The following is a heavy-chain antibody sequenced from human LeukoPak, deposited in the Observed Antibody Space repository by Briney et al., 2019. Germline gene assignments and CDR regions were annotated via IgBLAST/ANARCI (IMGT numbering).Heavy chain of an antibody. J-gene: IGHJ5*02. Sequence: ASVKVSCKASGYTFTSYDINWVRQATGQGLEWMGWMNPNSGNTGYAQKFQGRVTITRNTSISTAYMELSSLRSDDTAVYYCARDRIRYYGSGSYYNGRWFDPWGQGTLVTVSS. D-gene: IGHD3-10*01. CDR1: GYTFTSYD. CDR3: ARDRIRYYGSGSYYNGRWFDP. V-gene: IGHV1-8*03. CDR2: MNPNSGNT.